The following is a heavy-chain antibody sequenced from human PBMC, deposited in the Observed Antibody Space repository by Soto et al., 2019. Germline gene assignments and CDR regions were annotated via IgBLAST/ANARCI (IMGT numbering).Heavy chain of an antibody. D-gene: IGHD2-21*02. J-gene: IGHJ5*02. CDR2: IIPIFGTA. CDR3: AREQRDCGGDCYPAAWFDP. Sequence: QVQLVQSGAEVKKPGSSVKVSCKASGGTFSSYAISWVRQAPGQGLEWMGGIIPIFGTANYAQKFQGRVTITADESTSTAYMELSSLRSEYTAVYYCAREQRDCGGDCYPAAWFDPWGQGTLVTVSS. V-gene: IGHV1-69*01. CDR1: GGTFSSYA.